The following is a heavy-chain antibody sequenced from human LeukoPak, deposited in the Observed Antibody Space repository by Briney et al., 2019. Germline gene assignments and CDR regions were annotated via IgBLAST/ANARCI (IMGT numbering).Heavy chain of an antibody. V-gene: IGHV1-69*13. J-gene: IGHJ3*02. CDR3: ASEAERWPQSYDAFDI. Sequence: SVKVSCKASGCTFSSYAISWVRQAPGQGLEWMGGIIPIFGTANYAQKFQGRVTITADESTSTAYMELSSLRSEDTAVYYCASEAERWPQSYDAFDIWGQGTMVTVSS. CDR2: IIPIFGTA. CDR1: GCTFSSYA. D-gene: IGHD5-24*01.